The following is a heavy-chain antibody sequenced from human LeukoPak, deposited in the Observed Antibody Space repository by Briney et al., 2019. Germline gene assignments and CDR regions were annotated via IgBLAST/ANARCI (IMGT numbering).Heavy chain of an antibody. CDR3: VRGAPYYYLDV. Sequence: SETLSLTCTVSGGSMKAYYWNWIRRPPGKELEWVGYVHYSGSTNYNPSLRRRVTISLDTPNNQFSLNLNSVTAADTALYYCVRGAPYYYLDVWGEGTTVTVSS. V-gene: IGHV4-59*01. CDR1: GGSMKAYY. J-gene: IGHJ6*03. CDR2: VHYSGST.